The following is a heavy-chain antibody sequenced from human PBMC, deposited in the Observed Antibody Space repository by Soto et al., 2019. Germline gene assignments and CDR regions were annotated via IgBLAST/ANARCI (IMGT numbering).Heavy chain of an antibody. CDR3: ARVLRSGGNAFDI. J-gene: IGHJ3*02. CDR2: IYYSGRT. Sequence: QLQLQESGPGLVKPSETLSLTCTVSGGSISSSSYYWGWIRQPPGKGLEWIGSIYYSGRTYYNPSLKSRLTISVDTSKNQFSLRLSSVTAADTAVYYCARVLRSGGNAFDIWGQGTMVTVSS. D-gene: IGHD2-15*01. CDR1: GGSISSSSYY. V-gene: IGHV4-39*07.